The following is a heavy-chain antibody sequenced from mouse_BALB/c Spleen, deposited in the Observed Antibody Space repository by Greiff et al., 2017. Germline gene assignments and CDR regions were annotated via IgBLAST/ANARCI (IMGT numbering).Heavy chain of an antibody. CDR2: ISSGSSTI. CDR3: ARGSPWYFDY. V-gene: IGHV5-17*02. J-gene: IGHJ2*01. CDR1: GFTFSSFG. Sequence: EVQRVESGGGLVQPGGSRKLSCAASGFTFSSFGMHWVRQAPEKGLEWVAYISSGSSTIYYADTVKGRFTISRDNPKNTLFLQMTSLRSEDTAMYYCARGSPWYFDYWGQGTTLTVSS.